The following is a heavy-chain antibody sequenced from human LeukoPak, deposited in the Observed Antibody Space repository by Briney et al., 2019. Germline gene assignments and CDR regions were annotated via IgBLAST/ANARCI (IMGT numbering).Heavy chain of an antibody. Sequence: ASVKVSCKASGYTFTGYYMHWVRQAPGKGLEWMGGFDPGEGDTIYAQRLQGRVTMTEDTSTDTAYMELNSLRSEDTAMYYCATGRTVSYTFDLWGQGTLVTVSS. CDR3: ATGRTVSYTFDL. CDR1: GYTFTGYY. V-gene: IGHV1-24*01. J-gene: IGHJ4*02. D-gene: IGHD4-11*01. CDR2: FDPGEGDT.